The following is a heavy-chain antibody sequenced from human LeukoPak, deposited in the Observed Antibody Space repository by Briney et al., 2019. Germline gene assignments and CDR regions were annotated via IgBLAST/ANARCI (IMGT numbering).Heavy chain of an antibody. CDR3: ARGDRGYYYYGMDV. J-gene: IGHJ6*02. CDR1: GYTFTSYD. CDR2: MNPNSGNT. V-gene: IGHV1-8*01. Sequence: ASVKVSCKASGYTFTSYDINWVRQATRQGLEWMGWMNPNSGNTGYAQQFQGRVTMTRNTSTSTAYMELSSLRSEDTAMYYCARGDRGYYYYGMDVWGQGTTVTVSS.